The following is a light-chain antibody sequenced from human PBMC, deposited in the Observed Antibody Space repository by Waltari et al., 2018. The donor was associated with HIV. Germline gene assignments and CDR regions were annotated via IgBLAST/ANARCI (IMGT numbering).Light chain of an antibody. CDR3: SAWDDSLSGHVL. Sequence: QSVLTQPPSASGTPGQRVTISCYGSSTNIGSSSVYRYKQLPGTAPKLIIYRNQHRPPGVPPRFSASTSGASASPAIIGLRSADDADYYCSAWDDSLSGHVLFGGGTKLTVL. CDR2: RNQ. CDR1: STNIGSSS. V-gene: IGLV1-47*01. J-gene: IGLJ2*01.